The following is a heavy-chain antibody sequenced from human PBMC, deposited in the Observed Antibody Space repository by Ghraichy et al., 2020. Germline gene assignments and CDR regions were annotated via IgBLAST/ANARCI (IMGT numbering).Heavy chain of an antibody. CDR2: IDGDGSST. CDR1: GFSFSTYW. J-gene: IGHJ5*02. Sequence: GGSLRLSCAASGFSFSTYWMHWVRQVPGKGLVWVSRIDGDGSSTKYADSMKGRFTISRDNAKNTVYLQMSSLRAEDTAIYYCTRGSAYCSGDSCYRGGNWCDPWGQGTLVTVSS. CDR3: TRGSAYCSGDSCYRGGNWCDP. D-gene: IGHD2-15*01. V-gene: IGHV3-74*03.